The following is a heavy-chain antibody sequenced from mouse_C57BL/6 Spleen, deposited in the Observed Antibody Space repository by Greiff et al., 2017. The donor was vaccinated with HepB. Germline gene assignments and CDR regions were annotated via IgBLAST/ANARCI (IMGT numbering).Heavy chain of an antibody. J-gene: IGHJ3*01. Sequence: VQLQQSGPELVKPGASVKISCKASGYAFGSSWMNGVKQRLGRGLEWIGRIYPGDGDTNYNGKFKGKATLTADKSSSTAYMQLSSLTSEDSAVYFCASTYSNFAWFAYWGQGTLVTVSA. V-gene: IGHV1-82*01. CDR2: IYPGDGDT. D-gene: IGHD2-5*01. CDR3: ASTYSNFAWFAY. CDR1: GYAFGSSW.